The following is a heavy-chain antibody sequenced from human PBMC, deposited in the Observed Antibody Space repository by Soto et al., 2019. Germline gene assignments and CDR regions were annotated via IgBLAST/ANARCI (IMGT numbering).Heavy chain of an antibody. CDR3: ARERGGAIIVGVTGTFDV. D-gene: IGHD1-26*01. Sequence: SVKVSCKASGGTFSSYAISWVRQAPGQGLEWMGGIIAIFGTANYAQKFQGRVTITADESTSTVYMGLSSLRSDDTAAYYCARERGGAIIVGVTGTFDVWGQGTMVTVSS. CDR1: GGTFSSYA. CDR2: IIAIFGTA. J-gene: IGHJ3*01. V-gene: IGHV1-69*13.